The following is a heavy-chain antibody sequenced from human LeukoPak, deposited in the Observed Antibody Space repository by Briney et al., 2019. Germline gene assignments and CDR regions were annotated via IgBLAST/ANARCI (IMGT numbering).Heavy chain of an antibody. CDR2: IIPIFGTA. Sequence: SVKVSCKASGGTFSSYAISWVRQAPGQGLEWMGGIIPIFGTANYAQKFQGRVTITADKSTSTAYMELSSLRSEDTAVYYCARDSSGYETHFDYWGQGTLVTVSS. D-gene: IGHD5-12*01. CDR1: GGTFSSYA. J-gene: IGHJ4*02. V-gene: IGHV1-69*06. CDR3: ARDSSGYETHFDY.